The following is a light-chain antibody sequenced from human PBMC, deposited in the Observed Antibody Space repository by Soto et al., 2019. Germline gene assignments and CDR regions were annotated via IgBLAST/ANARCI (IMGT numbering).Light chain of an antibody. Sequence: QAVVTQPPSVSGAPGPRVTISCTGSSSNIGAGYDVHWYQQLPGTAPKLLIYGNSNRPSGVPDRFSGSKSGTSASLAITGLQAEDEAYYYCQSYDSSLSGSVVFGGGTKVTVL. J-gene: IGLJ2*01. V-gene: IGLV1-40*01. CDR2: GNS. CDR3: QSYDSSLSGSVV. CDR1: SSNIGAGYD.